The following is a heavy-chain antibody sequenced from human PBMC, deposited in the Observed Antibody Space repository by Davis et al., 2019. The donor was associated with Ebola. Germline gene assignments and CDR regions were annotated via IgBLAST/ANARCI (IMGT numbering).Heavy chain of an antibody. D-gene: IGHD4-17*01. CDR1: GFTFTSYP. CDR3: ARMGIKATVTKVDY. V-gene: IGHV3-23*01. J-gene: IGHJ4*02. CDR2: IDGLGGT. Sequence: GESLKISCAASGFTFTSYPMTWVRQAPGKGLDWVSTIDGLGGTYYPDSVRGRFTISRDISNNILYLQMNSLRAEDTAVYYCARMGIKATVTKVDYWGQGTLVTVSS.